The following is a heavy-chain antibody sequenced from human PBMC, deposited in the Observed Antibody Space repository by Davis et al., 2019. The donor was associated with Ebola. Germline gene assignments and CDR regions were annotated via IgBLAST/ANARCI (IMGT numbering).Heavy chain of an antibody. D-gene: IGHD6-13*01. CDR3: ASRYSSSWDYYYYGMDV. Sequence: SVKVSCQASGYTFTSYGISWVRQAPGQGLEWMGRIIPIFGTANYAQKFQGRVTITADESTSTAYMELSSLRSEDTAVYYCASRYSSSWDYYYYGMDVWGQGTTVTVSS. V-gene: IGHV1-69*13. J-gene: IGHJ6*02. CDR2: IIPIFGTA. CDR1: GYTFTSYG.